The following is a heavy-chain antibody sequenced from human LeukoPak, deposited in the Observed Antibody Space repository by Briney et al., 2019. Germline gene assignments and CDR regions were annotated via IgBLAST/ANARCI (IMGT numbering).Heavy chain of an antibody. Sequence: SGTLSLTCTVSGGSISSGGYYWSWIRQHPGKGLEWIGYIYYSGSTYYNPSLKSRVTISVDTSKNQFSLKLSSVTAADTAVYYCATGSYGSDDAFDIWGQGTMVTVSS. J-gene: IGHJ3*02. CDR3: ATGSYGSDDAFDI. D-gene: IGHD5-18*01. CDR1: GGSISSGGYY. V-gene: IGHV4-31*03. CDR2: IYYSGST.